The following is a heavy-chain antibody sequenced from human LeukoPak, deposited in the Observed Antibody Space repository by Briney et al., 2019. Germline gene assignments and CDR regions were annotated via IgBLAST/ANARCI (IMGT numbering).Heavy chain of an antibody. J-gene: IGHJ4*02. CDR3: ARGGSDILTGFYPSYLDY. V-gene: IGHV3-66*02. Sequence: GGSLRLSCGGSGFIVSGSYMSWVRQAPGKGLEWVSMIYTDGRIYYADSVKGRFTISRDNSKNTLFLQMSRLRAEDTAMYYCARGGSDILTGFYPSYLDYWGQGTLVTVSS. CDR2: IYTDGRI. D-gene: IGHD3-9*01. CDR1: GFIVSGSY.